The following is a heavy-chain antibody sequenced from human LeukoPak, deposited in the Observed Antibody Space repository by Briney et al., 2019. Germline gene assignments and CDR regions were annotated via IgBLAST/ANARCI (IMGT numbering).Heavy chain of an antibody. CDR2: INPNTGAT. Sequence: ASVKVSCKASGYTLTGYYLHWVRQAPGQGLEWMGWINPNTGATHSAQKFQGRVTMTRDTSISTAYMDLSRLRSDDTAVYYCAPRRSSGWLSSYYFDYWGQGTLVTVSS. D-gene: IGHD6-19*01. CDR1: GYTLTGYY. V-gene: IGHV1-2*02. J-gene: IGHJ4*02. CDR3: APRRSSGWLSSYYFDY.